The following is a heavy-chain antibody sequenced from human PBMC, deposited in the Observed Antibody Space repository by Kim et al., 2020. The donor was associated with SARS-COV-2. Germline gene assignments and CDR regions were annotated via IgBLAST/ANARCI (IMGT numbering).Heavy chain of an antibody. Sequence: LSLTCAASGFTFSSYSMNWVRQAPGKGLEWVSSISSSSSYTYYADSVKGRFTISRDNAKNSLYLQMNSLRAEDTAVYYCARLKILWFGELSGGPDAFDIWGQGTMVTVSS. J-gene: IGHJ3*02. CDR2: ISSSSSYT. CDR3: ARLKILWFGELSGGPDAFDI. V-gene: IGHV3-21*01. D-gene: IGHD3-10*01. CDR1: GFTFSSYS.